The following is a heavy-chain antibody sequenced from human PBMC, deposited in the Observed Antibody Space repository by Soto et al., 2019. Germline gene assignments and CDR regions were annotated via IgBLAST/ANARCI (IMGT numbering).Heavy chain of an antibody. J-gene: IGHJ6*02. V-gene: IGHV3-30*18. CDR3: AKEEPPVYYSGGGMDV. CDR2: TSYDGSNK. D-gene: IGHD3-22*01. CDR1: GFTFSSYG. Sequence: GGSLRLSCAASGFTFSSYGMHWVRQAPGKGLEWVAATSYDGSNKYYADSVKGRFTISRDNSKNTLYLQMNSLRAEDTAVYYCAKEEPPVYYSGGGMDVWGQGTTVTVSS.